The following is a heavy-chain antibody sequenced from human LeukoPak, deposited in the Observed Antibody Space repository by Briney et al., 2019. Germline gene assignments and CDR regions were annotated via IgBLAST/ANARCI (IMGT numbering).Heavy chain of an antibody. Sequence: GASVKVSCKASGYTFTGYYMHWVRQAPGQGLEWMGGIIPIFGTANYAQKFQGRVTITADESTSTAYMELSSLRSEDTAVYYCARILWDCSSTSCLDAFDIWGQGTMVTVSS. CDR3: ARILWDCSSTSCLDAFDI. J-gene: IGHJ3*02. CDR1: GYTFTGYY. D-gene: IGHD2-2*01. V-gene: IGHV1-69*13. CDR2: IIPIFGTA.